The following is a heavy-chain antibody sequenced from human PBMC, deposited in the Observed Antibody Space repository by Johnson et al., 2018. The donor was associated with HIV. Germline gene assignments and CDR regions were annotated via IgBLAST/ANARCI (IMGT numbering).Heavy chain of an antibody. Sequence: QAQLVESGGGLVQPGGSLRLSCAASGFTFSSYGMHWVRQAPGKGLEWVAVMSYDGSNKYYADSVKGRFTISRDNSKNTLYLQMNSLRSEDTAVYYCASEYSYGSHDAFDIWGQGTMVTVSS. CDR1: GFTFSSYG. CDR3: ASEYSYGSHDAFDI. D-gene: IGHD5-18*01. J-gene: IGHJ3*02. CDR2: MSYDGSNK. V-gene: IGHV3-30*03.